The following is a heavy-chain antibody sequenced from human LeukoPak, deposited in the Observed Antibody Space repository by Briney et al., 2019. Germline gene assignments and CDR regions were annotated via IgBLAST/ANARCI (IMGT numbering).Heavy chain of an antibody. J-gene: IGHJ4*02. CDR2: IYPDDSDT. CDR1: GYNFANYR. CDR3: ARPGSPGSIVLDY. V-gene: IGHV5-51*01. D-gene: IGHD3-10*01. Sequence: AGESLKISCKGSGYNFANYRIGWVRQMPGKGLEWMGIIYPDDSDTTYSPSFQGQVTISVDKSINTAYLQWSSLKASDTAVYYCARPGSPGSIVLDYWGQGTLVTVSS.